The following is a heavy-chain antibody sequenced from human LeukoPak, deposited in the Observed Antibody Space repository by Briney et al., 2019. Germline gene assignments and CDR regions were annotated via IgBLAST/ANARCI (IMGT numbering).Heavy chain of an antibody. V-gene: IGHV3-21*01. CDR1: GFTFDTYP. CDR2: ISGSSSYI. J-gene: IGHJ4*02. D-gene: IGHD3-16*02. Sequence: GGSLRLSCAAAGFTFDTYPMNWVRQAPGKGLEWVSSISGSSSYIYYADSMKGRFTISRDNGKKSLYLQMNSLRAEDTAVYYCALGLGELSPLDYWGQGTLVTVSS. CDR3: ALGLGELSPLDY.